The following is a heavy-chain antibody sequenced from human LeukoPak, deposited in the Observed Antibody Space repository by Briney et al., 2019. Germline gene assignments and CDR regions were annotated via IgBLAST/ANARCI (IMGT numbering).Heavy chain of an antibody. CDR2: IYYSGGT. V-gene: IGHV4-39*07. D-gene: IGHD3-10*01. CDR1: GGSISSSSYY. CDR3: ARGHWEMVRVNYYYYGMDV. Sequence: SETLSLTCTISGGSISSSSYYWGWIRQPPGKGLEWIGSIYYSGGTYYNPSLKSRVTISVDTSKNQFSLKLSSVTAADTAVYYCARGHWEMVRVNYYYYGMDVWGQGTTVTVSS. J-gene: IGHJ6*02.